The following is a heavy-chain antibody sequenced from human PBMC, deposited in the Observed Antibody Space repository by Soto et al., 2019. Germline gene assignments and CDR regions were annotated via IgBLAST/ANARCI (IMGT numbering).Heavy chain of an antibody. D-gene: IGHD3-10*01. Sequence: QVQLVQSGSEVKKPGSSVTVSCKASGGTFSSYAISWVRQAPGQGLEWMGGIIPIFGSANYAQKFQGRVTITADELTSTEYMELSSLRSEDMAVYHCTRDGDYYGSGVPVIAQYYYYGMDVWCQGTMVTVCS. V-gene: IGHV1-69*01. CDR1: GGTFSSYA. J-gene: IGHJ6*02. CDR3: TRDGDYYGSGVPVIAQYYYYGMDV. CDR2: IIPIFGSA.